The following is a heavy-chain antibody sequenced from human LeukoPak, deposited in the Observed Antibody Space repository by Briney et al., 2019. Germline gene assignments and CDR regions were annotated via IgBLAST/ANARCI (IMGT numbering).Heavy chain of an antibody. J-gene: IGHJ3*02. CDR1: GYSFTSYW. CDR3: ASLYCSGGSCYRNWENDAFDI. Sequence: GESLRISCKGSGYSFTSYWISWVRQMPGKGLEWMGRIDPSDSYTNYSPSFQGHVTISADKSISTAYLQWSSRKASDTAMYYCASLYCSGGSCYRNWENDAFDIWGQGTMVTVSS. V-gene: IGHV5-10-1*01. D-gene: IGHD2-15*01. CDR2: IDPSDSYT.